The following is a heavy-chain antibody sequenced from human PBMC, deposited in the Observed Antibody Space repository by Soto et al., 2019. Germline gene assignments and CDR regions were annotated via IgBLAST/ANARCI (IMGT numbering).Heavy chain of an antibody. D-gene: IGHD2-2*01. CDR1: GFTVSSNY. CDR3: ATRSTSDYYYGMDV. V-gene: IGHV3-53*04. J-gene: IGHJ6*02. Sequence: PGGSLRLSCAASGFTVSSNYMSWVRQAPGKGLEWVSVIYSGGSTYYADSVKGRFTISRHNSKNTLYLQMNSLRAEDTAVYYCATRSTSDYYYGMDVWGQGTTVTVSS. CDR2: IYSGGST.